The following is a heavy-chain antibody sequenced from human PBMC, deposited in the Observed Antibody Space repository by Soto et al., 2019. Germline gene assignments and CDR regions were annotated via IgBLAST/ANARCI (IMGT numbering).Heavy chain of an antibody. V-gene: IGHV4-59*01. CDR2: IYYSGST. CDR3: ARVYDSSGYTLDYFDY. Sequence: PSETLSFTCTVSGGSISSYYWSWIRQPPGKGLEWIGYIYYSGSTNYNPSLKSRVTISVDTSKNQFSLKLSSVTAADTAVYYCARVYDSSGYTLDYFDYWGQGTLVTVSS. CDR1: GGSISSYY. D-gene: IGHD3-22*01. J-gene: IGHJ4*02.